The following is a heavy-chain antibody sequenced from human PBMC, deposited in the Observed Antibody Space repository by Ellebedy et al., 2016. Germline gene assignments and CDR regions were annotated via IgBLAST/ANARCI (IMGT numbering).Heavy chain of an antibody. V-gene: IGHV5-10-1*01. CDR1: GYSFPNYW. Sequence: GESLKISCKGSGYSFPNYWITWVRQMPGEGLEWMGRLDPSDSYTNYSPSFQGHVTISADKSISTAYLQWSSLKASDTAIYYCARLEGGKWGSGWYLDYWGQGTLVTVSS. CDR2: LDPSDSYT. D-gene: IGHD6-19*01. CDR3: ARLEGGKWGSGWYLDY. J-gene: IGHJ4*02.